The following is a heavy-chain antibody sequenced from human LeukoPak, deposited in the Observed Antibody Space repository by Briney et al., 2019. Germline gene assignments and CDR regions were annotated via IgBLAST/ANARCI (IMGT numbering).Heavy chain of an antibody. J-gene: IGHJ4*02. V-gene: IGHV1-2*06. CDR2: INPNSGGT. Sequence: ASVKVSCKASGYTFTGYYMHWVRQAPGQGLEWMGRINPNSGGTNYAQKFQGRVTMTRDTSISTAYMELCRLRSDDTAVYYCARGGEMATNGGYFDYWGQGTLVTVSS. D-gene: IGHD5-24*01. CDR3: ARGGEMATNGGYFDY. CDR1: GYTFTGYY.